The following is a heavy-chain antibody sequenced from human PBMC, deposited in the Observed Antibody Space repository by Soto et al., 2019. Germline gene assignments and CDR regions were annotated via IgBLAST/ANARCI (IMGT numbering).Heavy chain of an antibody. J-gene: IGHJ4*02. CDR1: GGSISGYY. V-gene: IGHV4-59*13. D-gene: IGHD3-16*01. Sequence: SETLSLTCTVSGGSISGYYWSWIRQSPGKGLECIGYIYPGGSTNYNPSLKSRVTTSVDTSKSQFSLKLSSVIAADTAVYYCARGIGDVHFDYWGQGTVVTVSS. CDR3: ARGIGDVHFDY. CDR2: IYPGGST.